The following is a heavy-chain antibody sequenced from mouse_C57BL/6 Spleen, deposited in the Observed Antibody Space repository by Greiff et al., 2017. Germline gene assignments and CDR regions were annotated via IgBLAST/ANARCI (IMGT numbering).Heavy chain of an antibody. V-gene: IGHV1-69*01. CDR1: GYTFTSYW. CDR2: IDPSDSYT. J-gene: IGHJ3*01. CDR3: ARYDGRGFAY. Sequence: VQLQQPGAELVMPGASVKLSCKASGYTFTSYWMHWVKQRPGQGLEWIGEIDPSDSYTNYNQKFKGKSTLTVDKSSSTAYMQLSSLTSEDSAVYYCARYDGRGFAYWGQGTLVTVSA. D-gene: IGHD1-1*02.